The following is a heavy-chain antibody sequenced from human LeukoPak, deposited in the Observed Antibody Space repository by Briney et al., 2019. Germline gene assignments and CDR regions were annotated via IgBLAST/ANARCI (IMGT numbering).Heavy chain of an antibody. V-gene: IGHV3-66*01. CDR1: GFTVSSEY. D-gene: IGHD2-2*01. CDR3: ARGACSSTSCYGSDWYFDL. CDR2: VYSGGFT. J-gene: IGHJ2*01. Sequence: GGSLRLSCAASGFTVSSEYMSWVRQAPGKGLEWVSVVYSGGFTYYADSVKGRFTISRDNSKNTLYLQMNSLRAEDTAVYYCARGACSSTSCYGSDWYFDLWGRGTLVTGSS.